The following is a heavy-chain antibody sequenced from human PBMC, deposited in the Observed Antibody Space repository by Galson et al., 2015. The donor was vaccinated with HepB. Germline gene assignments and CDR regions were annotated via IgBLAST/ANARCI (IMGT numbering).Heavy chain of an antibody. D-gene: IGHD3-22*01. Sequence: SVKVSCKASGYTFTSYYMHWVRQAPGQGLEWMGIINPSGGSTSYAQKFQGRATMTRDTSTSTVYMELSSLRSEDTAVYYCARDEYYDSSGSSYFDYWGQGTLVTVSS. V-gene: IGHV1-46*01. CDR1: GYTFTSYY. CDR2: INPSGGST. J-gene: IGHJ4*02. CDR3: ARDEYYDSSGSSYFDY.